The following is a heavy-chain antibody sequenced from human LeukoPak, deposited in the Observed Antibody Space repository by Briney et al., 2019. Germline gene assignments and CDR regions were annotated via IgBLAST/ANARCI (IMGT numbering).Heavy chain of an antibody. J-gene: IGHJ4*02. CDR2: IYYSGTT. D-gene: IGHD3-9*01. V-gene: IGHV4-61*01. CDR3: ARLAHFDWLLRPDY. CDR1: GGFVSSGSYY. Sequence: SETLSLTCTVPGGFVSSGSYYWGWIRQPPGMGLEWVGYIYYSGTTNYNPSLKSRVTISVDRSKNQFSLKLSSVTAADTAVYYCARLAHFDWLLRPDYWGQGTLVSVSS.